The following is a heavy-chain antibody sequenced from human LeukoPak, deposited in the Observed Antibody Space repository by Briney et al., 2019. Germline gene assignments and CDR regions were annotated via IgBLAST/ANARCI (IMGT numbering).Heavy chain of an antibody. CDR3: ARASSKEVDP. Sequence: SETLSLTCTVSGDSISTSNSYWGWIRQPPGKGLEWIGSIYHSGNTYYNASLKSRVTISVDTSKNQFSLKLSSVTAADTAVYYCARASSKEVDPWGQGTLVTVSS. CDR1: GDSISTSNSY. J-gene: IGHJ5*02. V-gene: IGHV4-39*01. CDR2: IYHSGNT.